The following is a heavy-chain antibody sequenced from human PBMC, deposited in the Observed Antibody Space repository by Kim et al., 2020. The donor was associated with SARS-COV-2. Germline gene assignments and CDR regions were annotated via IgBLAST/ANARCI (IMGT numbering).Heavy chain of an antibody. J-gene: IGHJ3*02. CDR3: ARHRKGRLSDAFDI. D-gene: IGHD6-19*01. Sequence: NPSVKSRVTISVDTSKNQFSLKLSSVTAADTAVYYCARHRKGRLSDAFDIWGQGTMVTVSS. V-gene: IGHV4-39*01.